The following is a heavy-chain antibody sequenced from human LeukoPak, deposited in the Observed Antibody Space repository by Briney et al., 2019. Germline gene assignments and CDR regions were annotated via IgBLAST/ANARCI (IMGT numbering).Heavy chain of an antibody. CDR1: GFTFSSYG. J-gene: IGHJ4*02. V-gene: IGHV3-48*01. D-gene: IGHD3-10*01. Sequence: GGSLRLSCVASGFTFSSYGINWVRQAPGKGLEWVSYISSSSTTINYADSVKGRFTISRDNAKNSLYLQMNSLRAEDTAVYYCAKDRPTMVRGVVYYFDYWGQGTLVTVSS. CDR2: ISSSSTTI. CDR3: AKDRPTMVRGVVYYFDY.